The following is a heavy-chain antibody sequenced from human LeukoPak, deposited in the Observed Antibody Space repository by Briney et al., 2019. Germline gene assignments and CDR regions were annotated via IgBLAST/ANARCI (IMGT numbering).Heavy chain of an antibody. D-gene: IGHD3-16*01. CDR1: GFTFDDYA. Sequence: GGSLRLSCAASGFTFDDYAMHWVRQAPGKGLEWVSGISCNSGSIGYADSVKGRFTISRDNAKNSLYLQMNSLRAEDTALYYCAKYISFGYYYYMDVWGKGTTVTVSS. V-gene: IGHV3-9*01. J-gene: IGHJ6*03. CDR2: ISCNSGSI. CDR3: AKYISFGYYYYMDV.